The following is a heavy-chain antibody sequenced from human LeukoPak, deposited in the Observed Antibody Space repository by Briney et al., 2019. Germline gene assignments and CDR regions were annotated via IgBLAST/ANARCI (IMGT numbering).Heavy chain of an antibody. Sequence: ASVKVSCKASGYTFTSYGISWVRQAPGQGLEWMGWISAYNGNTNYAQKLQGRVTMTTDTSTSTAYMELRSLRSDDTAVYYCARGRDTTMVTSLGYFDYWGQGTLVTVSS. CDR3: ARGRDTTMVTSLGYFDY. CDR2: ISAYNGNT. D-gene: IGHD5-18*01. V-gene: IGHV1-18*04. CDR1: GYTFTSYG. J-gene: IGHJ4*02.